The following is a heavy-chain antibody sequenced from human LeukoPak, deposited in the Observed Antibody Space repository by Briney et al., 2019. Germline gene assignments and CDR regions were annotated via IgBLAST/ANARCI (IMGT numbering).Heavy chain of an antibody. CDR2: ISYDGSNK. CDR1: GFTFSSYA. V-gene: IGHV3-30-3*01. CDR3: ARGSGPP. J-gene: IGHJ5*02. Sequence: GGSLRLSCAASGFTFSSYAMHWVRQAPGKGLEWVTVISYDGSNKYYADSVKGRFTISRDNSKNTLYLQMNSLRAEDTAVYYCARGSGPPGGQGTLVTVSS. D-gene: IGHD2-15*01.